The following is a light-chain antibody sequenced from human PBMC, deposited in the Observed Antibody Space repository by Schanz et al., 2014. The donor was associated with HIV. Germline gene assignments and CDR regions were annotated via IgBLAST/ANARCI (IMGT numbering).Light chain of an antibody. CDR2: DVT. V-gene: IGLV2-8*01. CDR1: NSDIGGHDY. CDR3: SSIGGDNSLL. Sequence: QSVLTQPATVSGSPGQSITVSCTGTNSDIGGHDYVSWYQQHPDKAPKLMIYDVTKRPSGVPDRFSGSKSGNTASLTISGLQAEDEAEYYCSSIGGDNSLLFGGGTKLTVL. J-gene: IGLJ2*01.